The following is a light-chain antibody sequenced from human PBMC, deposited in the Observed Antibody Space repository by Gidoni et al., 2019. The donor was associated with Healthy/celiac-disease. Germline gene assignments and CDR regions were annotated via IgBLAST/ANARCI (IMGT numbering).Light chain of an antibody. CDR2: EAS. CDR1: QSVISY. J-gene: IGKJ4*01. V-gene: IGKV3-11*01. CDR3: QQRSNWPPALT. Sequence: EIVLTQSPATLSLSPGERATLSCRASQSVISYLAWYQQKPCQATRLLIYEASNRATGIPARFSGSGSGTDFTLTISSIEPEEFAVYYCQQRSNWPPALTFGGGTKVEIK.